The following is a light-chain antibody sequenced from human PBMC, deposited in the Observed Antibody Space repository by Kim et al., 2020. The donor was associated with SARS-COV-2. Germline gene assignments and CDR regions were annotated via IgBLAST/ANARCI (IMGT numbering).Light chain of an antibody. CDR2: GAS. CDR3: LQHNTYPIT. J-gene: IGKJ5*01. V-gene: IGKV1-17*01. Sequence: ACVGDRVPLTCRSSQDIRNDLGWYQQNPGGAPKRLIYGASSLQSGVPSRFSGSGSGTEFTLTISSLQPEDFATYFCLQHNTYPITFGQGTRLEIK. CDR1: QDIRND.